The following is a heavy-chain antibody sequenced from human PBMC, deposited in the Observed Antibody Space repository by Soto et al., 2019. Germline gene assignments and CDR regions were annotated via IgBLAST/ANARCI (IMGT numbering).Heavy chain of an antibody. V-gene: IGHV1-3*01. CDR3: ARDLMLYCSGGSCYRDAFDI. J-gene: IGHJ3*02. CDR1: GDTFTSYA. D-gene: IGHD2-15*01. CDR2: INAGNGNT. Sequence: ASVKVSCKASGDTFTSYAMHWVRQAPGQRLEWMGWINAGNGNTKYSQKFQGRVTITRDTSASTAYMELSSLRSEDTAVYYCARDLMLYCSGGSCYRDAFDIWGQGTMVTVSS.